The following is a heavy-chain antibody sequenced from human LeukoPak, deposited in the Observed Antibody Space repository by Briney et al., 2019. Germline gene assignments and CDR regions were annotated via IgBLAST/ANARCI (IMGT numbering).Heavy chain of an antibody. CDR1: GGSISSYY. Sequence: SETLSLTCTVSGGSISSYYWSWIRQPPGKGLEWIGYIYYSGSTNYNPSLKSRVTISVDTSKNQFSLKLSSVTAADTAVYYCARSSCGGDCYSHYYYYYMDVWGKGTTVTVSS. D-gene: IGHD2-21*01. V-gene: IGHV4-59*01. CDR3: ARSSCGGDCYSHYYYYYMDV. J-gene: IGHJ6*03. CDR2: IYYSGST.